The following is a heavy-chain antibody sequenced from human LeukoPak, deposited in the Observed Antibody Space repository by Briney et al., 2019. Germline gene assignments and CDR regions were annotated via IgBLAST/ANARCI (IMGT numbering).Heavy chain of an antibody. J-gene: IGHJ4*02. CDR3: ARDDSYYPLDY. CDR2: ISGSGDST. V-gene: IGHV3-23*01. Sequence: ETLSLTCTVSGYSISSGYQWAWIRQPPGKGLEWVSGISGSGDSTYYADPVKGRFTISRDNSKNTLFMEMSSLRAEDTAVYYCARDDSYYPLDYWGQGTLVTVSS. D-gene: IGHD3-10*01. CDR1: GYSISSGY.